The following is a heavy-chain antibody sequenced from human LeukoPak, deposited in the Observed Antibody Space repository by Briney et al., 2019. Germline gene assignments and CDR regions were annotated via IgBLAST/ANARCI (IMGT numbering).Heavy chain of an antibody. CDR1: GGSISSYY. V-gene: IGHV4-59*01. D-gene: IGHD1-26*01. J-gene: IGHJ4*02. CDR2: IYYSGST. CDR3: ARSGLGASDY. Sequence: PSETLPLTCTVSGGSISSYYWSWIRQPPGKGLEWIGYIYYSGSTNYNPSLKSRVTISVDTSKNQFSLKLSSVTAADTAVYYCARSGLGASDYWGQGTLVTVSS.